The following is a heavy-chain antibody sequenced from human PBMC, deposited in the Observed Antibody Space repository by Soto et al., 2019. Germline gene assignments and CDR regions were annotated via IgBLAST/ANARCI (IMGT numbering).Heavy chain of an antibody. CDR2: ISYDGSNK. D-gene: IGHD6-19*01. V-gene: IGHV3-30-3*01. CDR3: AREYSSGWYYYYGVDV. J-gene: IGHJ6*02. CDR1: RFTFSSYA. Sequence: QVQLVESGGGVVQPGRSLRLSCAASRFTFSSYAMHCVRQAPGKGLEWVAVISYDGSNKYYADSVKGRFTISRDNSKNPLYLQMSSLRAEDTAVYYCAREYSSGWYYYYGVDVWGQGTTVTVSS.